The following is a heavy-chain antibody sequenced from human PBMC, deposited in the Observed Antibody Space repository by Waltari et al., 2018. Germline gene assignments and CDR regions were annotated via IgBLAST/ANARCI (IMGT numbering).Heavy chain of an antibody. J-gene: IGHJ6*03. V-gene: IGHV4-61*02. CDR3: AREYLVRVRYYYYMDV. Sequence: QVQLQESGPGLVKPSQTLSLTCTVSGGSISSGSYYWSWIRQPAGKGLEWIGHIYTSGSTNYNPSLKSRVTISVDTSKNQFSLKLSSVTAADTAVYYCAREYLVRVRYYYYMDVWGKGTTVTVSS. D-gene: IGHD6-13*01. CDR1: GGSISSGSYY. CDR2: IYTSGST.